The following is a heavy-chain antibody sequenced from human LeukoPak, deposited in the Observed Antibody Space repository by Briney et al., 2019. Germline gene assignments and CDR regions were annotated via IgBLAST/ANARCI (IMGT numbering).Heavy chain of an antibody. V-gene: IGHV3-7*01. CDR3: ARVRGGYCSSTSCSHGMDY. CDR1: GFTFSSYW. CDR2: IKQDGSEK. Sequence: PGGSLRLSCAASGFTFSSYWMSWVRKAPGKGLEWVDNIKQDGSEKYYVDSVKGRFTISRDNAKNSLYLQMNSLRAEDTAVYYCARVRGGYCSSTSCSHGMDYWGQGTLVTVSS. D-gene: IGHD2-2*01. J-gene: IGHJ4*02.